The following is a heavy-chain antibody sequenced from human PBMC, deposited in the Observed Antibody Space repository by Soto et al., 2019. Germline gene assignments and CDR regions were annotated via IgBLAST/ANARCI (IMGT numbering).Heavy chain of an antibody. D-gene: IGHD5-12*01. J-gene: IGHJ4*02. Sequence: SETLSLTCSVSGGSISGYYWNWIRQPPGKGLEWIGYIYYSGSTNYNPSLKSRVTISVDTSKNQFSLKLSSVTAADTAVYYCARDRGSGYEKLDYWGQGTLVTVSS. CDR3: ARDRGSGYEKLDY. CDR1: GGSISGYY. CDR2: IYYSGST. V-gene: IGHV4-59*01.